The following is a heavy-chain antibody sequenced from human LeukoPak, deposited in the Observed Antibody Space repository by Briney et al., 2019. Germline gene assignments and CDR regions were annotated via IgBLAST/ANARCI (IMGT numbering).Heavy chain of an antibody. V-gene: IGHV3-21*01. CDR1: GFTFSNYN. CDR3: ARGRWYCSGGTCYPDAFDI. J-gene: IGHJ3*02. D-gene: IGHD2-15*01. CDR2: ISASSTYI. Sequence: GRSLRLSCAASGFTFSNYNINWLRQAPGKGLEWVSSISASSTYIYYADPVKGRFTISRDNAKNSLFLQMNSLRAEDTAVYYCARGRWYCSGGTCYPDAFDIWGQGTMVTVSS.